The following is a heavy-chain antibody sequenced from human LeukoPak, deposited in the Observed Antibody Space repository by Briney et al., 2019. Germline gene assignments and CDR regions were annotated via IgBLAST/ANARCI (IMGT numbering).Heavy chain of an antibody. V-gene: IGHV3-30*03. CDR3: ARSIGLTGGGVDV. Sequence: PGRSLRLSCEASGFSFSDYGMHWVRQAPGKGLECVALISNDGTNKFYVDPVKGRFTISRDNAKNSLYLQMNSLRAEDTAVYYCARSIGLTGGGVDVWGQGTTVTVSS. CDR1: GFSFSDYG. CDR2: ISNDGTNK. J-gene: IGHJ6*02. D-gene: IGHD3-9*01.